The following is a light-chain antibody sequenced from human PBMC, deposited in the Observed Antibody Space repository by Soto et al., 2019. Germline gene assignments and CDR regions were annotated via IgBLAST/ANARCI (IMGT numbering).Light chain of an antibody. CDR1: QIVSSD. J-gene: IGKJ5*01. V-gene: IGKV3-15*01. Sequence: EIVMKQSPAPLSVSPGERATLSCRASQIVSSDLAWYQQKHGQAPKLLIYGASTRATVIPARFSGSGSGTEFTLTTSSLPSEDFAVYHCQQDNTSPPGITFGQGTRLEIK. CDR2: GAS. CDR3: QQDNTSPPGIT.